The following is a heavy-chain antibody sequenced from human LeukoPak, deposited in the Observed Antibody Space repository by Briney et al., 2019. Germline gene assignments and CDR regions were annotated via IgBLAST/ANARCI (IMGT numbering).Heavy chain of an antibody. CDR2: INTNTGNP. Sequence: ASVEVSCKASGYTFTSYAMNWVRQAPGQGLEWMGWINTNTGNPTYAQGFTGRFVFSLDTSVSTAYLQISSLKAEDTAVYYCARVKVVVVVTATPGGDDAFDIWGQGTMVTVSS. V-gene: IGHV7-4-1*02. D-gene: IGHD2-21*02. J-gene: IGHJ3*02. CDR3: ARVKVVVVVTATPGGDDAFDI. CDR1: GYTFTSYA.